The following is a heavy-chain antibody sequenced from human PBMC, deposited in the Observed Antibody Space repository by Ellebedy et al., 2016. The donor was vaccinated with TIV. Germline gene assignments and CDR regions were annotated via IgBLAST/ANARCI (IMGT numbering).Heavy chain of an antibody. CDR3: ARDSSRHYYYYGMDV. J-gene: IGHJ6*02. CDR2: MNPNSDNT. Sequence: ASVKVSXXASGYTFTNYDLNWVRQVPGQGLEWMGWMNPNSDNTGYAQKFQGRVTMTRNTSISTAYMELSSLTSEDTAVYYCARDSSRHYYYYGMDVWGQGTTVTVSS. CDR1: GYTFTNYD. D-gene: IGHD6-13*01. V-gene: IGHV1-8*01.